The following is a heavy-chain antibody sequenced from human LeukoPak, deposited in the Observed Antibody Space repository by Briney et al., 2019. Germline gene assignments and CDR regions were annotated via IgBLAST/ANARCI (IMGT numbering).Heavy chain of an antibody. CDR3: ARERKMATRASYYYHYGMDV. D-gene: IGHD5-24*01. J-gene: IGHJ6*02. CDR1: GGSISSYY. Sequence: LETLSLTCTVSGGSISSYYWSWIRQPPGTGLEWIGYIYYSGSTNYNPSLKSRVTISVDTSKNQFSLKLSSVTAADTAVYYCARERKMATRASYYYHYGMDVWGQGTTVTVSS. CDR2: IYYSGST. V-gene: IGHV4-59*01.